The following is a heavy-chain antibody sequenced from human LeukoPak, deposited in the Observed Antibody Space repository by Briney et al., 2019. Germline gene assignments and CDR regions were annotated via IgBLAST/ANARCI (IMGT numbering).Heavy chain of an antibody. CDR1: GFTFSNYW. Sequence: GGSLILSCAASGFTFSNYWMHWVRQAPGEGLVWVSRINSDGSSTTFADSVKGRFSISRDNAKNALYLQMNSLRAEDTAVYYCARAASCGGDCSSSYLQHWGQGALVTVSS. CDR3: ARAASCGGDCSSSYLQH. J-gene: IGHJ1*01. CDR2: INSDGSST. V-gene: IGHV3-74*03. D-gene: IGHD2-21*02.